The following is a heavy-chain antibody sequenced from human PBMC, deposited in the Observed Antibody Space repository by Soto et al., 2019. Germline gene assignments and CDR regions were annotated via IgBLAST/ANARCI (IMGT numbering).Heavy chain of an antibody. J-gene: IGHJ2*01. CDR3: AKERYLYSSSWSPWYFDL. Sequence: PGGSLRLSCAASGFTFRNNVLSWVRQAPGKGLDWVSGITGSGRDTYYADSVKGRFTISRDNSKNTLYLQMNSLRAEDTAVYYCAKERYLYSSSWSPWYFDLWGRGTLVTVSS. V-gene: IGHV3-23*01. CDR1: GFTFRNNV. CDR2: ITGSGRDT. D-gene: IGHD6-13*01.